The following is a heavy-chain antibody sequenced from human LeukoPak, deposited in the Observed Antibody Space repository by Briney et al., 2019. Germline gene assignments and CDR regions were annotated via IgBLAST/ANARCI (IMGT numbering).Heavy chain of an antibody. D-gene: IGHD3-10*01. CDR3: AKVWYYGLGNYYCFNY. J-gene: IGHJ4*02. CDR2: TSLSGSST. Sequence: GGSLRLSCAASGFTFSSFAMGWVRQAPGKGLEWLSTTSLSGSSTSYADSVKGRFTISRDNSKNTLYLQMNSLRAEDTAVYFCAKVWYYGLGNYYCFNYWGQGTLVTVSS. CDR1: GFTFSSFA. V-gene: IGHV3-23*01.